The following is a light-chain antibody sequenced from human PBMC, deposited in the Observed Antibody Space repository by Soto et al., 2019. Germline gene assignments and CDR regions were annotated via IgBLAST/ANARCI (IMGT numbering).Light chain of an antibody. CDR2: DAS. V-gene: IGKV3-11*01. CDR3: QQSTDRPPWT. Sequence: EIVWTQSPATLSLSPGEIATPSCRASQSIGLAIAWYQHKPGQAPRLLIFDASQRATGIPARFRGSGSGTDFTLSISSLEPEDFAVYYCQQSTDRPPWTFGQGTKVDIK. J-gene: IGKJ1*01. CDR1: QSIGLA.